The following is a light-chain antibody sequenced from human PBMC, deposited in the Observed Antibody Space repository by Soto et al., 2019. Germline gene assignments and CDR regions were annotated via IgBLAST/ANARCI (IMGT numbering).Light chain of an antibody. J-gene: IGKJ4*01. CDR3: QQYYSFPLT. CDR2: AAS. CDR1: QDIRID. Sequence: AIQMTQSPSSLSASVGDRVTITCRASQDIRIDLGWYQQTPGKAPKLLIYAASTLQSGVPSRFSGSGSGTDFTLTISCLQSEDFATYYCQQYYSFPLTFGGGTKVEIK. V-gene: IGKV1-6*01.